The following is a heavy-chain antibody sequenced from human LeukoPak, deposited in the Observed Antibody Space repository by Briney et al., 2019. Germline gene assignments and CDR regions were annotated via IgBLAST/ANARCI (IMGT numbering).Heavy chain of an antibody. J-gene: IGHJ4*02. Sequence: GGSLRLSCAVSGFTFSSYSMNWVRQAPGKGLEWVSYISSSTITIYYADSVKGRFTISRDNAKDSLYLQMNSLRAEDTAVYYCTTDRVVGATTYDYWGQGTRVTVSS. CDR3: TTDRVVGATTYDY. CDR1: GFTFSSYS. V-gene: IGHV3-48*04. D-gene: IGHD1-26*01. CDR2: ISSSTITI.